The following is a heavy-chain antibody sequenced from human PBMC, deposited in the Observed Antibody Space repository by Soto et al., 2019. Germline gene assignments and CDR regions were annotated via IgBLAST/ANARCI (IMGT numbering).Heavy chain of an antibody. CDR1: GGTFSSYV. CDR2: IIPTFGTT. Sequence: ASVKVSCKASGGTFSSYVISWVRQAPGQGLEWMGGIIPTFGTTKHAQDFQGRLTITADKSTSTAYMELSSLRSEDTAVYYCARDRITIFDRDDMDVWGRGTPVTVYS. CDR3: ARDRITIFDRDDMDV. V-gene: IGHV1-69*06. D-gene: IGHD3-3*01. J-gene: IGHJ6*02.